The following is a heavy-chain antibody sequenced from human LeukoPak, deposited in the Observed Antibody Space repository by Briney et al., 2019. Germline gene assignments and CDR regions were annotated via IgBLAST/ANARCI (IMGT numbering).Heavy chain of an antibody. D-gene: IGHD5-12*01. V-gene: IGHV4-61*02. J-gene: IGHJ4*02. CDR1: GGSINSGNYY. Sequence: SQTLSLTCTVSGGSINSGNYYWSWIRQPAGKGLEWIGRISTSGSTNYNPSLKSRVTMSVDTSKNQFSLMLSSVTAADTAVYYCTRDSSGYDWFYDYWGQGTLVTVSS. CDR2: ISTSGST. CDR3: TRDSSGYDWFYDY.